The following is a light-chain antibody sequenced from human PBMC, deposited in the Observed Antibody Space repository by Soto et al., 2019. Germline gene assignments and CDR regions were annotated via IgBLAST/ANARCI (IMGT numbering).Light chain of an antibody. CDR2: DAS. CDR3: QQRSNWPRT. V-gene: IGKV3-11*01. Sequence: EIVMTQSPATLSVSPGERATLSCRASQSVNNKLAWYQQKPGQAPRLPIFDASTGATGIPARFSGSGSGTDFTLTISSLEPEDFAVYYCQQRSNWPRTFGPGTKVDIK. CDR1: QSVNNK. J-gene: IGKJ1*01.